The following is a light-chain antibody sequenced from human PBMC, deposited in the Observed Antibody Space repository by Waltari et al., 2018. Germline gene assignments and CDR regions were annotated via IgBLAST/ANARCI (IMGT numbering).Light chain of an antibody. V-gene: IGKV3-20*01. CDR1: QSVGRT. J-gene: IGKJ1*01. CDR2: GAS. CDR3: QHYVRLPAT. Sequence: EIVLTQSPGTLSLPPGERATLSCRASQSVGRTLAWYQQKPGQAPRLLMYGASSRATGTPDRFSGSGSGTDFSLTISRLEPEDFAVYYCQHYVRLPATFGQGTKVEIK.